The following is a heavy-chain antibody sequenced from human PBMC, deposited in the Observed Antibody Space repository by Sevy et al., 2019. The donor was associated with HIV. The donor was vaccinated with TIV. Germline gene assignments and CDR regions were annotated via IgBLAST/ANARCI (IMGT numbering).Heavy chain of an antibody. CDR2: ISAYNGNT. CDR3: IRRYSSSSGFYYYYGMDV. CDR1: GYTFTSYG. V-gene: IGHV1-18*04. D-gene: IGHD6-6*01. Sequence: ASVKVSCKASGYTFTSYGISWVRQAPGQGLEWMGWISAYNGNTNYAQKLQGRVTMTTDTSTSTAYMELRSRRSDDTAVYYCIRRYSSSSGFYYYYGMDVWGQGTTVTVSS. J-gene: IGHJ6*02.